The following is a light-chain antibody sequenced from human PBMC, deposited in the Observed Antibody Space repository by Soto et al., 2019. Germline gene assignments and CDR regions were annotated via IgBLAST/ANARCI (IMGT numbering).Light chain of an antibody. CDR1: SSNLGDNT. CDR2: RNN. Sequence: QSVLTQPPSASGTPGQRVTISCSGSSSNLGDNTVNWYQQLPGTAPKLLIYRNNRRPSEVPDRFSGSKSGTSASLAISGLQSDDEADYYCSSFTGASTIFGTGTKVTVL. V-gene: IGLV1-44*01. J-gene: IGLJ1*01. CDR3: SSFTGASTI.